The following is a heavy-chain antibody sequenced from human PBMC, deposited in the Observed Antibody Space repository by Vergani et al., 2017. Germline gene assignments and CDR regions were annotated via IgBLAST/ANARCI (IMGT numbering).Heavy chain of an antibody. Sequence: EVQMVESGGGLVKPEGSLRLSCVASGFTFSHYSMNWVRPAPGKGLEWVSSISGNNDDVYYADSVKSRFTISKDNAKNSLYLDMSSLRAEDTALYYCVRDVRVSRTWGQGTLVAVSS. CDR1: GFTFSHYS. CDR2: ISGNNDDV. J-gene: IGHJ3*01. V-gene: IGHV3-21*01. CDR3: VRDVRVSRT.